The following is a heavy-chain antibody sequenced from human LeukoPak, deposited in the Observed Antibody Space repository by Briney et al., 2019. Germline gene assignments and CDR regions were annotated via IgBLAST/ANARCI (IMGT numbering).Heavy chain of an antibody. CDR2: ISSGGVST. CDR1: GFTFSNYA. D-gene: IGHD1-26*01. V-gene: IGHV3-23*01. Sequence: GGSLRLSCAASGFTFSNYAMSWVRQAPGKGLEWVSGISSGGVSTYYADSVKGRFTISSDNSKNTLYLQMNSLRAEDTAVYYCAKGNSGSYSYYFDYWGQGTLVTVSS. CDR3: AKGNSGSYSYYFDY. J-gene: IGHJ4*02.